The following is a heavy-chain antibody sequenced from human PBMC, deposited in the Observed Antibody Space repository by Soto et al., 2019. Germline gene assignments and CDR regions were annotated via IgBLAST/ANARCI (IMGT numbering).Heavy chain of an antibody. CDR2: LYYSGST. V-gene: IGHV4-61*01. CDR3: AMIAVDTYMIYWFEP. D-gene: IGHD3-16*01. J-gene: IGHJ5*01. Sequence: PSWSLAVTGALSRDSVASCNYYVVLILNPPGKGMEWIGHLYYSGSTKYSPSLKSRVTISLDTSNNQFSLKVTSVSAADTAVYYCAMIAVDTYMIYWFEPWGQGTLVTVSS. CDR1: RDSVASCNYY.